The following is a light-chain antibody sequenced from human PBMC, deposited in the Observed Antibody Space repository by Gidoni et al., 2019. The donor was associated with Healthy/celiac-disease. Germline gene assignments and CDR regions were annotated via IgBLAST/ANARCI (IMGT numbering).Light chain of an antibody. CDR3: QQRSNWPPL. CDR1: QSVSSY. Sequence: EIALTQPPATLSLSPGERATLSCRASQSVSSYLAWYQQKPGQAPRLLIYDASNRATGIPARFSGSGSGTDFTLTISSLEPEDFAVYYCQQRSNWPPLFXGXTKVEIK. J-gene: IGKJ4*01. V-gene: IGKV3-11*01. CDR2: DAS.